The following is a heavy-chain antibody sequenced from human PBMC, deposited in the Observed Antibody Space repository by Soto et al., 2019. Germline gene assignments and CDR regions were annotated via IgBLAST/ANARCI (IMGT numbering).Heavy chain of an antibody. Sequence: QVRLVQSGAEVKKPGSSVKVSCKASGDTFSSYAINWVRQAPGQGLEWMGGIILMFGTANYAQKFKGRVTITAGESTSTVYMELSSLRSEDTAVYYCARVGPAHYYDSSGYYSPLDYWGQGTLVTVSS. CDR1: GDTFSSYA. CDR2: IILMFGTA. V-gene: IGHV1-69*01. J-gene: IGHJ4*02. D-gene: IGHD3-22*01. CDR3: ARVGPAHYYDSSGYYSPLDY.